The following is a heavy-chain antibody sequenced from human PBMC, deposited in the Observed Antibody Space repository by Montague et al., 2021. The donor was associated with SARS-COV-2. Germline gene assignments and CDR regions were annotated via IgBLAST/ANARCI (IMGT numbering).Heavy chain of an antibody. D-gene: IGHD6-19*01. J-gene: IGHJ4*02. CDR1: GDSVSSHSVA. CDR2: TYYRSKWYS. Sequence: CAISGDSVSSHSVAWSWIWQSPSRGLEWLGRTYYRSKWYSDYAPSVRGRLTVNPDASKNEFSLELNYVTPEDTAVYYCVRYSGWFYFALWGQGTLVTVS. V-gene: IGHV6-1*01. CDR3: VRYSGWFYFAL.